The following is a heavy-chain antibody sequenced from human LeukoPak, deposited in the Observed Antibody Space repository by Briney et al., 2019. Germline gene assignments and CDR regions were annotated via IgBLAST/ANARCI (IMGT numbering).Heavy chain of an antibody. CDR3: ARGGYCTNGVCYRPHYFYYYKDV. CDR1: DGSFSDYS. J-gene: IGHJ6*03. V-gene: IGHV4-34*01. Sequence: SETLSLTCAVYDGSFSDYSCTWIRQSPGKGLEWIGEINHSGSTNYNPSLKSRVTISVDTSKSQFSLKLSSVTAADTAVYYCARGGYCTNGVCYRPHYFYYYKDVWGKGTTVTVS. D-gene: IGHD2-8*01. CDR2: INHSGST.